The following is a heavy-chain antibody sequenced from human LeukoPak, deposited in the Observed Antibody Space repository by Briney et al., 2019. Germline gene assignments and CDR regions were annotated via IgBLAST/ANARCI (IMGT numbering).Heavy chain of an antibody. CDR3: AAISYLAFDI. V-gene: IGHV3-30*03. J-gene: IGHJ3*02. Sequence: PGGSLRLSCAASGFTFSSYGMHWVRQAPGKGLEWVAVISYDGSNKYYADSVKGRLTISRDNAKNSLYLQMNSLRAEDTAVYYCAAISYLAFDIWGQGTVVTVSS. CDR1: GFTFSSYG. D-gene: IGHD2/OR15-2a*01. CDR2: ISYDGSNK.